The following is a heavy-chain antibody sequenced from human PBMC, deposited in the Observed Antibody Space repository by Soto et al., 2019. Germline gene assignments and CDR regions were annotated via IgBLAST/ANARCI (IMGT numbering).Heavy chain of an antibody. CDR1: GFTSSSYS. CDR3: ARDVAVREEY. Sequence: EVQLVESGGGLVQPGGSLRLSCAASGFTSSSYSMNWVRQAPGKGLEWLSFISGSGTTIHYADSVKGRFTISRDNAKNSLYLQMNSLRAEDTAVYYCARDVAVREEYWGQGTLVTVSS. J-gene: IGHJ4*02. D-gene: IGHD3-10*01. V-gene: IGHV3-48*01. CDR2: ISGSGTTI.